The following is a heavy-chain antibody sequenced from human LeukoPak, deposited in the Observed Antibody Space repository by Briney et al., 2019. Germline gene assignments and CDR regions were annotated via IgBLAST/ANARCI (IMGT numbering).Heavy chain of an antibody. CDR3: AREGVARGNYY. V-gene: IGHV3-33*01. CDR2: IWYDGSNK. CDR1: GFTSSSYG. Sequence: VPPGRPLRPSCAASGFTSSSYGMRGVRRAPGKGREGVAVIWYDGSNKNYADSVKGRFTISKNNSKNTLYLQMNRLRAEDTAVYYCAREGVARGNYYWGHGTLVTVS. J-gene: IGHJ4*03. D-gene: IGHD5-12*01.